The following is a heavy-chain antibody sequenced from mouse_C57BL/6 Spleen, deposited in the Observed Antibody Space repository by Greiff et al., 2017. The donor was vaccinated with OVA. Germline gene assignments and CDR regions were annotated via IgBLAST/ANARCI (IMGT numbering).Heavy chain of an antibody. CDR1: GFSLTSYG. CDR3: AKNADYGDYYAMDY. CDR2: IWRGGST. D-gene: IGHD2-4*01. Sequence: VKLQESGPGLVQPSQSLSITCTVSGFSLTSYGVHWVRQSPGKGLEWLGVIWRGGSTDYNAAFMSRLSITKDNSKSQVFFKMNSLQADDTAIYYCAKNADYGDYYAMDYWGQGTSVTVSS. J-gene: IGHJ4*01. V-gene: IGHV2-5*01.